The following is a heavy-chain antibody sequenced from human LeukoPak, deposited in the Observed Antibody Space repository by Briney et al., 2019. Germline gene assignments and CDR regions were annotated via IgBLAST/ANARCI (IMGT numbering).Heavy chain of an antibody. CDR2: IIPIFGTA. D-gene: IGHD5-12*01. J-gene: IGHJ4*02. Sequence: SVKVSCKASGGTFSSYAISWVRQAPGQGLEWMGGIIPIFGTANYAQKFQGRVTITADESTSTAYMELSSLRSEDTAVYYCARVYSGYGISDYWGQGTVVTVSS. CDR3: ARVYSGYGISDY. V-gene: IGHV1-69*13. CDR1: GGTFSSYA.